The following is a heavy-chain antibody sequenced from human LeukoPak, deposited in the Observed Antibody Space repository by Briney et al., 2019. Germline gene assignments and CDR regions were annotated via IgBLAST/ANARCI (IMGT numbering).Heavy chain of an antibody. CDR2: IDPSDSYT. V-gene: IGHV5-10-1*01. D-gene: IGHD3-10*01. J-gene: IGHJ5*02. CDR1: GYSFTSYW. Sequence: GESLKISCKGSGYSFTSYWISWVRRMPGKGLEWMGRIDPSDSYTNYSPSFQGHVTISADKSISTAYLRWSSLKASDTAMYYCAYYGSGSYRAPFDPWGQGTLVTVSS. CDR3: AYYGSGSYRAPFDP.